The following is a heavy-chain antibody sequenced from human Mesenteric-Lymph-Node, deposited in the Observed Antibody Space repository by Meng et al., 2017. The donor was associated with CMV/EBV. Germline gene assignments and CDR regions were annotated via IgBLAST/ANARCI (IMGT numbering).Heavy chain of an antibody. V-gene: IGHV4-39*07. CDR1: GGSISSSSYY. D-gene: IGHD1-26*01. CDR3: ARGATYYYYYGMDV. Sequence: SETLSLTCTVSGGSISSSSYYWGWIRQPPGKGLECIGSIYYSGSTYYNPSLKSRVTTSVDTSKNQFSLKLSSVTAADTAVYYCARGATYYYYYGMDVWGQGTTVTVSS. J-gene: IGHJ6*02. CDR2: IYYSGST.